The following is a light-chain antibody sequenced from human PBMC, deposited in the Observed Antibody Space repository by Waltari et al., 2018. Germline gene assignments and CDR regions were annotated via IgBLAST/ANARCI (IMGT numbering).Light chain of an antibody. CDR3: QQSYYAPWT. CDR2: TVS. V-gene: IGKV1-39*01. CDR1: QSITSS. J-gene: IGKJ1*01. Sequence: DLQMTQSPSSLSASVGDRVTITCRASQSITSSLNWYQQKPGKAPKLLIHTVSSLQSGVPSRFSGSGSGTDFTLTISSLQPEDFATYSCQQSYYAPWTFGQGTKVEIK.